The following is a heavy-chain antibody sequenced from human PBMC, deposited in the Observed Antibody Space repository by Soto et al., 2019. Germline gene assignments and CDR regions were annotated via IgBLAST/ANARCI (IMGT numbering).Heavy chain of an antibody. D-gene: IGHD5-12*01. Sequence: GASVKVSCKASGYTFTSYGISWVRQAPGQGLEWMGRISAYNGNTNYAQKLQGRVTMTTDTSTRTAYMELRSLRSDDNAVYYCAPAKRVATGPYYYYYSGMDVWGQGTTVPVSS. V-gene: IGHV1-18*01. CDR2: ISAYNGNT. CDR3: APAKRVATGPYYYYYSGMDV. CDR1: GYTFTSYG. J-gene: IGHJ6*02.